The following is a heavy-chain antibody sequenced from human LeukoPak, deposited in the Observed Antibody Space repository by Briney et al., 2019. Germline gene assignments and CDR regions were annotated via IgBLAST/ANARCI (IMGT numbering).Heavy chain of an antibody. D-gene: IGHD6-13*01. V-gene: IGHV3-33*01. J-gene: IGHJ4*02. Sequence: GRSLRLSCEASGLTFTSYGMNWVRQAPGKGLEWVAVIWYDGSNKYYTDSVEGRFTISRDQTKSTVYLQMNSLRAEDTAVYYCSRLGSRWSFDYWGQGALVTVSS. CDR1: GLTFTSYG. CDR3: SRLGSRWSFDY. CDR2: IWYDGSNK.